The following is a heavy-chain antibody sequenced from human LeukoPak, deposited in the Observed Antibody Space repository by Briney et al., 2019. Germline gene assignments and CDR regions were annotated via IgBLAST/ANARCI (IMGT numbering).Heavy chain of an antibody. D-gene: IGHD4-17*01. J-gene: IGHJ4*02. Sequence: GESLKISCKGTGYRFTTYWIGWVRQMPGKGLEWMGIIYPGDSDTRYSPSFQGQVTISADKSISTAYLQWSSLKASDTAMYYCARHDDYGDMFSRVYWGQGTLVTVSS. CDR1: GYRFTTYW. V-gene: IGHV5-51*01. CDR3: ARHDDYGDMFSRVY. CDR2: IYPGDSDT.